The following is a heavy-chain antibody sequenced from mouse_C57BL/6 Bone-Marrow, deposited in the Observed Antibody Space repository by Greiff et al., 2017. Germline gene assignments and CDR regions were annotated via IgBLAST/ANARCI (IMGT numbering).Heavy chain of an antibody. V-gene: IGHV5-4*01. J-gene: IGHJ3*01. Sequence: EVMLVESGGGLVKPGGSLKLSCAASGFTFSSYALSWVRQTPEKRLEWVATISDGGSYTYYPDNVKGRFTISRDNAKNNLYLQMSHLKSEDTAMYYCARDSTVVEGPTWFAYWGQGTLVTVSA. CDR1: GFTFSSYA. CDR2: ISDGGSYT. D-gene: IGHD1-1*01. CDR3: ARDSTVVEGPTWFAY.